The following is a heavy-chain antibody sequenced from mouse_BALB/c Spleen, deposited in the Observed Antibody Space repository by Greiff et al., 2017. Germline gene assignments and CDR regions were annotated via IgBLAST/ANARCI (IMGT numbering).Heavy chain of an antibody. CDR2: IDPANGNT. D-gene: IGHD1-1*01. J-gene: IGHJ4*01. CDR1: GFNIKDTY. CDR3: AITTVVATYYYAMDY. V-gene: IGHV14-3*02. Sequence: VQLQQSGAELVKPGASVTLSCTASGFNIKDTYMHWVKQRPEQGLEWIGRIDPANGNTKYDPKFQGKATITADTSSNTAYLQLSSLTSEDTAVYYCAITTVVATYYYAMDYWGQGTSVTVSS.